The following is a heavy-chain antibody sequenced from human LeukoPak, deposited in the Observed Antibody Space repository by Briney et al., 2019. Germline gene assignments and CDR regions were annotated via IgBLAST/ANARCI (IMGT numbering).Heavy chain of an antibody. Sequence: SETLSLTCTVSGGSINSYYWTWIRQPPGKELEWIGFIYYSGSTEYNPSLKSRVTISVDRSKNQFSLKLSSVTAADTAVYYCARAAPVYGSGSYYKNPYYYYMDVWGKGTTVTVSS. J-gene: IGHJ6*03. V-gene: IGHV4-59*12. CDR1: GGSINSYY. CDR2: IYYSGST. CDR3: ARAAPVYGSGSYYKNPYYYYMDV. D-gene: IGHD3-10*01.